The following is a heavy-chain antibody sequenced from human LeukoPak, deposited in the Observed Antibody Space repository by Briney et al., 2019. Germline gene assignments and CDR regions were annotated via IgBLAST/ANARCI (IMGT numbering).Heavy chain of an antibody. D-gene: IGHD6-13*01. Sequence: PSETLSLTCTVSGGSFTNYYWSWIRQPAGEGLEWIGHINTKGSTSSNPSLKSPVIMSVDTSKNQFSLKLTSVTGADTAVYYCARVREAAAGYYFDYWGQGTLVTVSS. J-gene: IGHJ4*02. CDR1: GGSFTNYY. V-gene: IGHV4-4*07. CDR2: INTKGST. CDR3: ARVREAAAGYYFDY.